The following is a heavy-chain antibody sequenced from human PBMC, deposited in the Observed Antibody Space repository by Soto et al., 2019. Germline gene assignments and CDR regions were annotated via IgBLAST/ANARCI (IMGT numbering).Heavy chain of an antibody. Sequence: QVQLVQSGAEVTKPGASVKVSCKASGYTFTSYYIHWVRQAPGQGLEWVGLINPSGGSTTYAPKFQGRVTMPSDTSTSTVYMELNSLRSEDTAVYFCARDAQIGHGYSVYHTYWGQGTLVTVSS. D-gene: IGHD5-12*01. CDR3: ARDAQIGHGYSVYHTY. V-gene: IGHV1-46*01. CDR1: GYTFTSYY. J-gene: IGHJ4*02. CDR2: INPSGGST.